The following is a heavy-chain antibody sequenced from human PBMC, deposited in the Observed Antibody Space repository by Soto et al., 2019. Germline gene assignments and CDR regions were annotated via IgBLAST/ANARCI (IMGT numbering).Heavy chain of an antibody. J-gene: IGHJ6*02. V-gene: IGHV3-48*03. CDR2: ISSSGSTI. CDR3: AREVDIVASFYYYGMDV. Sequence: RLSCAAAGFIFSDYDMNWVRQAPGKGLDWVSYISSSGSTIDYADSVKGRFTISRDNTKNSLYLQMNSLRAEDTAVYYCAREVDIVASFYYYGMDVWGQGTTVTVSS. D-gene: IGHD5-12*01. CDR1: GFIFSDYD.